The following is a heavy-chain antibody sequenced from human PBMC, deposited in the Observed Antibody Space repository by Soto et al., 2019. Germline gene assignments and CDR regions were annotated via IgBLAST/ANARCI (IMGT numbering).Heavy chain of an antibody. CDR3: ASGIAVAGNWFDP. CDR1: GGSLSRYY. J-gene: IGHJ5*02. D-gene: IGHD6-13*01. V-gene: IGHV4-59*01. CDR2: IYYSGST. Sequence: XTLSLPCTVSGGSLSRYYWTWIRQPPGKGLEWIGYIYYSGSTNYNPSLKSRLTISVDTSKNQFSLRLSSVTAADTAVYYCASGIAVAGNWFDPWGHGTLVTVSP.